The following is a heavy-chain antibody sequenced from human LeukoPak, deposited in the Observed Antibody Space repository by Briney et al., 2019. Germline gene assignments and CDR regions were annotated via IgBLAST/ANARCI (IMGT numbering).Heavy chain of an antibody. CDR1: GYTLTELS. D-gene: IGHD3-22*01. Sequence: ASVKVSCKVSGYTLTELSMHWVRQAPGKGLEWMGGFDPEDGETIYAQKFQGRVTMTEDTSTDTAYMELSSLRSEDTAVYYCATDGPYYYDSSGSKRAFDIWGQGTMVTVSS. V-gene: IGHV1-24*01. CDR3: ATDGPYYYDSSGSKRAFDI. J-gene: IGHJ3*02. CDR2: FDPEDGET.